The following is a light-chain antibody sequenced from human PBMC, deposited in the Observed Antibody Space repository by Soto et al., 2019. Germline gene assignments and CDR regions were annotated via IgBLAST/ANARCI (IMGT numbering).Light chain of an antibody. CDR3: QQYDAWPLT. CDR1: QSVRYN. CDR2: AAS. V-gene: IGKV3-15*01. J-gene: IGKJ4*01. Sequence: EIVMTQSPATLSVSPGESATLSCRASQSVRYNVAWYQQKPGQAPRLLIYAASTRAAGIPARFSGSGSGTEFTLTINSLQSEDFAVYYCQQYDAWPLTFGGGTKVDIK.